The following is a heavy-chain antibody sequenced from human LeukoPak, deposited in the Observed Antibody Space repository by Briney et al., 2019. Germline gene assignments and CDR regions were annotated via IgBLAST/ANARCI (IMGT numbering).Heavy chain of an antibody. V-gene: IGHV4-34*01. CDR2: INHSGST. Sequence: PSETLSLTCAVYGESFSGYYWSWIRQPPGKGLEWIGEINHSGSTNYNPSLKSRVTISVDTSKNQFSLKLSSVTAADTAVYYCARASHYYGSGSSYFDYWGQGTLVTVSS. J-gene: IGHJ4*02. D-gene: IGHD3-10*01. CDR1: GESFSGYY. CDR3: ARASHYYGSGSSYFDY.